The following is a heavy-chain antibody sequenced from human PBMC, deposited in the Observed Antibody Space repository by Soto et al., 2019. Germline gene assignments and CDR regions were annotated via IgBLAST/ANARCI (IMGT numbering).Heavy chain of an antibody. Sequence: GGSLRLSCAASGFIFSNYAMSWVRQAPGKGLEWVSAISGSDGSTYYADSVKGRFTISRDNSRNTLYLQMNSLRAEDTAVYYCAKDGVAHIPLYTSGSSYDHWGQGTLVTVSS. CDR1: GFIFSNYA. CDR3: AKDGVAHIPLYTSGSSYDH. V-gene: IGHV3-23*01. J-gene: IGHJ4*02. CDR2: ISGSDGST. D-gene: IGHD3-22*01.